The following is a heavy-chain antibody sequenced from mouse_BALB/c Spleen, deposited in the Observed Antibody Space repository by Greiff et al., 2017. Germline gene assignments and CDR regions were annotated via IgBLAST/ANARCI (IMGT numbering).Heavy chain of an antibody. CDR2: ISSGSSTI. CDR1: GFTFSSFG. D-gene: IGHD2-1*01. CDR3: ARSGYGNYPSY. Sequence: EVKVEESGGGLVQPGGSRKLSCAASGFTFSSFGMHWVRQAPEKGLEWVAYISSGSSTIYYADTVKGRFTISRDNPKNTLFLQMTSLRSEDTAMYYCARSGYGNYPSYWGQGTLVTVSA. J-gene: IGHJ3*01. V-gene: IGHV5-17*02.